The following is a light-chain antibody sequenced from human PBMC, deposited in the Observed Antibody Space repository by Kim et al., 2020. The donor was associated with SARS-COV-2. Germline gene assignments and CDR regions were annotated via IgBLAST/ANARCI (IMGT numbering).Light chain of an antibody. CDR3: QAWDSSTYYV. Sequence: SYELTQPPSVSVSPGQTASITCSGDKSGDKYACWYQQKPGQSPVLVIYQDSKRPSGIPERFSGSNSGNTATLTISGTQAMDEADYYCQAWDSSTYYVFGT. CDR1: KSGDKY. CDR2: QDS. V-gene: IGLV3-1*01. J-gene: IGLJ1*01.